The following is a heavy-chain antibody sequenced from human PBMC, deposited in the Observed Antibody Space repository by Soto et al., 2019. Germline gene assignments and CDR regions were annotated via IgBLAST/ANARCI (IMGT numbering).Heavy chain of an antibody. CDR1: GFMFSAYA. CDR2: MSYDGTNK. Sequence: PGGSLRLSCAGSGFMFSAYAMLWVRQAPGKGLEWVAAMSYDGTNKYYADSLKGRFTISRDNSKNTLFLQMSSLTADDSAVYYCARDPSQYTSGWYGIDFWGLGTLVTVSS. CDR3: ARDPSQYTSGWYGIDF. V-gene: IGHV3-30-3*01. D-gene: IGHD6-19*01. J-gene: IGHJ4*01.